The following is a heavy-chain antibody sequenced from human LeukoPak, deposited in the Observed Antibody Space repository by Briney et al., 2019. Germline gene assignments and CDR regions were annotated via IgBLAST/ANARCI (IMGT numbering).Heavy chain of an antibody. V-gene: IGHV3-30*04. CDR3: ARDGLSQGDSSSWYFYYYGMDV. CDR2: IEHDGSNI. Sequence: TGGSLRLSCAASGFTFSSYAMHGVRQAPGKGLEWVAVIEHDGSNIYHADSVKGRFTISRDNSKNTLYLQMNSLRTEDTAVYYCARDGLSQGDSSSWYFYYYGMDVWGQGTTVTVSS. J-gene: IGHJ6*02. CDR1: GFTFSSYA. D-gene: IGHD6-13*01.